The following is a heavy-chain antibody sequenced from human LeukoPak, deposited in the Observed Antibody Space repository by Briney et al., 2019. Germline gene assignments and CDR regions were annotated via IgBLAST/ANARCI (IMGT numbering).Heavy chain of an antibody. V-gene: IGHV3-53*01. CDR1: GFTVSSNY. CDR2: IYSGGST. CDR3: ARMELEPPSFYYYYGMDV. Sequence: PGGSLRLSCAASGFTVSSNYMSWVRQAPGKGLEWVSVIYSGGSTYYADSVKGRFTISRDNSKNTLYLQMNSLRAEDTAVYYCARMELEPPSFYYYYGMDVWGQETTVTVSS. D-gene: IGHD1-1*01. J-gene: IGHJ6*02.